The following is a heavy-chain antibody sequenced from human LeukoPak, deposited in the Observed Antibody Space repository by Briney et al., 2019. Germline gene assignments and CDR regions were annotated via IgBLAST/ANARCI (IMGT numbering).Heavy chain of an antibody. CDR3: AKDIFPSLVGAFDY. CDR2: ISGSGGST. CDR1: GFTFSSYA. Sequence: GGSLRLSCAASGFTFSSYAMSWVRQAPGKGVEWVSAISGSGGSTYYADSVTGRFTISRDNSKNTLYLQMNSLRAEDTAVYYCAKDIFPSLVGAFDYWGQGTLVTVSS. V-gene: IGHV3-23*01. J-gene: IGHJ4*02. D-gene: IGHD1-26*01.